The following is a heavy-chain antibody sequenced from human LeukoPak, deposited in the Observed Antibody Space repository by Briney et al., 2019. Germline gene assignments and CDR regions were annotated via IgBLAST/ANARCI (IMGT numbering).Heavy chain of an antibody. CDR2: INPNSGGT. J-gene: IGHJ4*02. D-gene: IGHD3-9*01. V-gene: IGHV1-2*02. CDR1: GYTFTGYY. Sequence: RASVKVSCKASGYTFTGYYMHWVRQAPGQGLEWMGWINPNSGGTNYAQKFQGRVTMTRDTSISTAYMELSRLRSDDTAVYYCARVGTKHVLRYFDWLLSFDYWGQGTLVTVSS. CDR3: ARVGTKHVLRYFDWLLSFDY.